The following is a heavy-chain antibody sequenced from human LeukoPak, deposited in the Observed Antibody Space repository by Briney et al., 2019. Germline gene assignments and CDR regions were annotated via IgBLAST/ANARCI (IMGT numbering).Heavy chain of an antibody. V-gene: IGHV3-66*04. J-gene: IGHJ4*02. CDR3: AKRSPPY. CDR1: GFSISTND. CDR2: IYISGVT. D-gene: IGHD3-10*01. Sequence: GGSLRLSCIASGFSISTNDMNWVRQAPGKGLEWVSLIYISGVTKYADSVQGRFTISRDTSTLYLQMNSLTAEDTAIYYRAKRSPPYWGQGTLVTVSS.